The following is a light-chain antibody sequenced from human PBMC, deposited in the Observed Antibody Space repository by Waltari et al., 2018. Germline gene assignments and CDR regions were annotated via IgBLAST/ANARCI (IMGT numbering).Light chain of an antibody. CDR2: EVY. J-gene: IGLJ1*01. Sequence: QSALTQPASVSGSPGQSTTIPCTGTSRHVGAYNLVSWYQQHPGKAPTLMIYEVYKRPSGVSHRFSGSKSGNTASLTISGLQAEDEADYYCNSYTSSTTQVFGTGTKVTVL. V-gene: IGLV2-14*01. CDR1: SRHVGAYNL. CDR3: NSYTSSTTQV.